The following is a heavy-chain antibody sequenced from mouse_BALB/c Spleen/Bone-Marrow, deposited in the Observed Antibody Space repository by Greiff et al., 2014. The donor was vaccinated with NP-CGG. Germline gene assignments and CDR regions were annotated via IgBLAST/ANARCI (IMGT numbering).Heavy chain of an antibody. CDR3: ARSGRPFAMDY. J-gene: IGHJ4*01. Sequence: DVQLQESGPELVKPGASPKISCKTSGYSFTGYTLYWVKQSHGKNLQWIGLINPYNGDTNYNQKFKDKATLTVDRSSSTAYMELLSLTSEDSAVYYCARSGRPFAMDYWGQGTSVTVSS. CDR2: INPYNGDT. D-gene: IGHD2-12*01. V-gene: IGHV1-18*01. CDR1: GYSFTGYT.